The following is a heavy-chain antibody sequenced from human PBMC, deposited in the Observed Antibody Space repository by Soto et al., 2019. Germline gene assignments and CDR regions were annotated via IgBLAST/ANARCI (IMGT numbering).Heavy chain of an antibody. CDR2: IWYDGSNK. D-gene: IGHD3-10*01. J-gene: IGHJ6*02. Sequence: GGSLRLSCAASGFTFSSYGMHWVRQAPGKGLEWVAVIWYDGSNKYYADSVKGRFTISRDNSKNTLYLQMNSLRAEDTAVYYCARDFDGSGSYYYYYYGMDVWGQGTTVTVSS. V-gene: IGHV3-33*01. CDR1: GFTFSSYG. CDR3: ARDFDGSGSYYYYYYGMDV.